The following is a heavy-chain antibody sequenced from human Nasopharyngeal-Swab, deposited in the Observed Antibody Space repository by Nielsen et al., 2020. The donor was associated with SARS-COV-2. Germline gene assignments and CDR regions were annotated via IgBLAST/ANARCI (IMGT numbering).Heavy chain of an antibody. CDR2: INSDGSST. J-gene: IGHJ4*02. CDR3: ARVIDLYYYGSGNYFDY. D-gene: IGHD3-10*01. V-gene: IGHV3-74*01. Sequence: WIRQPPGKGLVWVSRINSDGSSTSYADSVKGRFTISRDNAKNTLYLQMNSLRAEDTAVYYCARVIDLYYYGSGNYFDYWGQGTLVTVSS.